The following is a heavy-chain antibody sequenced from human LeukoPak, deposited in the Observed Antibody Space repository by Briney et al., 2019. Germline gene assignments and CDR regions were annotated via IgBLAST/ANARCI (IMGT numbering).Heavy chain of an antibody. D-gene: IGHD1-26*01. CDR1: GFTFSSSG. CDR3: ARDGTPQWELLTYYYYYGMDV. CDR2: INSDGSTT. Sequence: PGGSLRLSCAASGFTFSSSGMNWVRQAPGKGLVWFSRINSDGSTTNYADSVKGRFTISRDNAKNTLYLQMNSLRAEDTAVYYCARDGTPQWELLTYYYYYGMDVWGQGTTVTVSS. J-gene: IGHJ6*02. V-gene: IGHV3-74*01.